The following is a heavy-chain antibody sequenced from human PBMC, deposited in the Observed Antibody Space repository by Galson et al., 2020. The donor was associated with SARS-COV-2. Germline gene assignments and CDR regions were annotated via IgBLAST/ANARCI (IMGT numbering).Heavy chain of an antibody. J-gene: IGHJ4*02. Sequence: QLGESLKISCAASGFTFSSYAMHWVRQAPGKGLEWVAVISYDGSNKYYGDSVKGRFTISRDNSKNTLYLQMNSLRAEDTAVYYCAREGEVSAAGNSLDYWGQGTLVTVSS. CDR1: GFTFSSYA. CDR2: ISYDGSNK. CDR3: AREGEVSAAGNSLDY. V-gene: IGHV3-30*04. D-gene: IGHD6-13*01.